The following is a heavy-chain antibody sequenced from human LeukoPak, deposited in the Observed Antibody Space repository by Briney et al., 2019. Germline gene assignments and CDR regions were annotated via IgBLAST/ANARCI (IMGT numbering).Heavy chain of an antibody. Sequence: GGSLRLSCAASGFTFSTWAMHWVRQAPGKGLEGVAFIRFEGNNENYADSVKGRFTISRDNSKDTLYLQMNSLRAEDTAVYYCAKGDDYGANTRLPKYNWFDPWGQGTLVTVSS. J-gene: IGHJ5*02. CDR3: AKGDDYGANTRLPKYNWFDP. CDR1: GFTFSTWA. D-gene: IGHD4-23*01. V-gene: IGHV3-30*02. CDR2: IRFEGNNE.